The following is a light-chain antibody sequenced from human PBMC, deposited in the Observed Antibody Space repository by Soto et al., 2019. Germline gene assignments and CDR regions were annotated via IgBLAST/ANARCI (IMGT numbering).Light chain of an antibody. CDR1: SSDVGSYNL. Sequence: QSALTQPASVSGSPGQSITISSTGNSSDVGSYNLVSWYQQHPGKAPKLMIYEVGKRPSGVSNRFSGSKSGNTASLTISGLQAEDEADYYCCSYAGSSTRYVFGTGTKVTVL. CDR2: EVG. V-gene: IGLV2-23*02. J-gene: IGLJ1*01. CDR3: CSYAGSSTRYV.